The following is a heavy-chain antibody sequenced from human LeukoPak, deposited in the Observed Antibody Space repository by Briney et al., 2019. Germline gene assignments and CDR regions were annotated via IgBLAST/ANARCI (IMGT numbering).Heavy chain of an antibody. CDR2: IKQDESEK. CDR1: GFTFSSYW. J-gene: IGHJ4*02. Sequence: GGSLRLSCVASGFTFSSYWMSWVRQAPGKGLEWVANIKQDESEKYYVDSVKGRFTISRDNAKNSLYLQMNSLRAEDTAVYYCANSYTVTTSPFDYWGQGTLVSVSS. V-gene: IGHV3-7*01. D-gene: IGHD4-17*01. CDR3: ANSYTVTTSPFDY.